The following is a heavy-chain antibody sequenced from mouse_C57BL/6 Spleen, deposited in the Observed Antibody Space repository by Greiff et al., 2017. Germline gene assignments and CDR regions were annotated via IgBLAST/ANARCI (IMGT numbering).Heavy chain of an antibody. CDR1: GFTFSDYG. CDR3: ARKAYDYDDFDYAMDY. J-gene: IGHJ4*01. Sequence: DVKLVESGGGLVKPGGSLKLSCAASGFTFSDYGMHWVRQAPEKGLEWVAYISSGSSTIYYADTVKGRFTISRDNAKNTLFLQMTSLRSEDTAMYYCARKAYDYDDFDYAMDYWGQGTSVTVSS. CDR2: ISSGSSTI. D-gene: IGHD2-4*01. V-gene: IGHV5-17*01.